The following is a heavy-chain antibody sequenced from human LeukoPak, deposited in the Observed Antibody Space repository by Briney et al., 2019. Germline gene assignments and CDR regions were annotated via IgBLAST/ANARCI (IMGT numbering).Heavy chain of an antibody. Sequence: SGPTLAKPTQTLTLTCTFSGFSLNTGEVGVGWIRQPPVKALERLALIFSNDYKRFRPSLKTRLTITKETFKNQVVLTMTDMDPVDTATYYCAHFTGRLGGYYYDMDVWGQGTTVSVSS. V-gene: IGHV2-5*01. D-gene: IGHD5-12*01. J-gene: IGHJ6*02. CDR2: IFSNDYK. CDR1: GFSLNTGEVG. CDR3: AHFTGRLGGYYYDMDV.